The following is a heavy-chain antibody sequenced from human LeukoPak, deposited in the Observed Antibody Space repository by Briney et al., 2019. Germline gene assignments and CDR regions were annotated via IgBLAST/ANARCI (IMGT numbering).Heavy chain of an antibody. CDR2: ITGSGDST. D-gene: IGHD1/OR15-1a*01. CDR3: ARMGQLDY. Sequence: PGGSLRLSCAASGFTFSSYAMNWVRQAPGKGLEWVSTITGSGDSTYYADSVKGRFTISRDNSKNTLFLQMNSLRAEDTAVYYCARMGQLDYWGQGTLVIVSS. CDR1: GFTFSSYA. V-gene: IGHV3-23*01. J-gene: IGHJ4*02.